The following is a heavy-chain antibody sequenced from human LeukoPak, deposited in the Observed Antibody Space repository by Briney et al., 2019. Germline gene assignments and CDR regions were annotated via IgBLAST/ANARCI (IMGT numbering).Heavy chain of an antibody. D-gene: IGHD3-22*01. CDR2: ISGSGGST. J-gene: IGHJ4*02. CDR3: AKGSKGYYDSSGYYPFDY. Sequence: PGGSLRLSCAASGFTFSSYAMSWVRQAPGKGLEWVSAISGSGGSTYYADSVKGRFTISRDNSKNTLYLQMNSLRAEDTAVYYCAKGSKGYYDSSGYYPFDYWGQGTLVTVSS. CDR1: GFTFSSYA. V-gene: IGHV3-23*01.